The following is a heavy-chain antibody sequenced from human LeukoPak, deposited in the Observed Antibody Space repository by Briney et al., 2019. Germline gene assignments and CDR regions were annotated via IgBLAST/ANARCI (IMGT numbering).Heavy chain of an antibody. D-gene: IGHD4-17*01. CDR1: GGSISSGSYY. J-gene: IGHJ4*02. CDR3: ARAPDYGDYGD. Sequence: SETPSLTCTVSGGSISSGSYYWSWIRQPAGKGLEWIGRIYTSGSTNYNPSLKSRVTISVDTSKNQFSLKLSSVTAADTAVYYCARAPDYGDYGDWGQGTLVTVSS. CDR2: IYTSGST. V-gene: IGHV4-61*02.